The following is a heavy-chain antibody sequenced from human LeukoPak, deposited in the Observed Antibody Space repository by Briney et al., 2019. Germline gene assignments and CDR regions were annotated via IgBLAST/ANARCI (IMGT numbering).Heavy chain of an antibody. V-gene: IGHV4-34*01. CDR2: IRNSGTT. CDR1: GGPFSGYF. D-gene: IGHD3-10*01. CDR3: ARRYYYNLGSFPFDF. Sequence: SETLSLTCAVSGGPFSGYFWSWIRQSSGKGLEWIGEIRNSGTTNYNPSLSSRVTISEDTSKNQFYLNLSSVTAADTAVYYCARRYYYNLGSFPFDFWGQGTLVTVSS. J-gene: IGHJ4*02.